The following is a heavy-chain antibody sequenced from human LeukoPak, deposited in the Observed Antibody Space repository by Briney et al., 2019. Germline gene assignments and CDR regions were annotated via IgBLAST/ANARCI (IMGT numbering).Heavy chain of an antibody. CDR1: GSSISSSNYY. Sequence: SETLSLTCTVSGSSISSSNYYWAWVRQPPGEGLEWIGSLYYSGGTYYNPPLKSRATISVDTSKYQFSLKLSSVTGTDTAVYYCASEYCSGATCYFGDWGQGTLVTVSS. CDR2: LYYSGGT. J-gene: IGHJ4*02. CDR3: ASEYCSGATCYFGD. V-gene: IGHV4-39*01. D-gene: IGHD2-15*01.